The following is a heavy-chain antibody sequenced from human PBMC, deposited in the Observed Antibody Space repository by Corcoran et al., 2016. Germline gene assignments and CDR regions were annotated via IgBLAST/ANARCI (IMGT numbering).Heavy chain of an antibody. Sequence: QVQLVQSGAEVKKPGSSVKVSCKASGGTFSSYAISWVRQSPGQGLEWMGGIIPIFGTANYAQKFQGRVTIAAAESTSTAYMELSSRRSEDTAVYYCARGEGTTVTTGEFDYWGQGTLVTVSS. CDR1: GGTFSSYA. D-gene: IGHD4-17*01. J-gene: IGHJ4*02. V-gene: IGHV1-69*01. CDR3: ARGEGTTVTTGEFDY. CDR2: IIPIFGTA.